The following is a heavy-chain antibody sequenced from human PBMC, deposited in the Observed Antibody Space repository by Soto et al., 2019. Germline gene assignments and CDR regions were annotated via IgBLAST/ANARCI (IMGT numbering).Heavy chain of an antibody. Sequence: QVQLQESGPRLVKPSGTLSLTCAVSGASISSTNWWTWVRQPPGKGLEWIGEIYHTGSTKYNPSLKSRLTISLNKSNNQSPLNLSSVTAADTAVYYCATLPPRIVVVVLPIPTWGQGTRVTVSS. CDR2: IYHTGST. D-gene: IGHD2-15*01. V-gene: IGHV4-4*02. J-gene: IGHJ4*02. CDR3: ATLPPRIVVVVLPIPT. CDR1: GASISSTNW.